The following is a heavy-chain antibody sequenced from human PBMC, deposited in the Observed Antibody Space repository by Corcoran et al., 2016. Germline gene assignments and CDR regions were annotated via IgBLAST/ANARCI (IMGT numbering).Heavy chain of an antibody. Sequence: QVQLQESGPGLVKPSQTLSLTCTVSGGSLSTSGYYWSWIRQHPGKGLEWIGYIYYSGSTYYNPSLESRVSISVDRSENQFSLKLSSVTAADTAVYYCAREVDCSSTSCYFIDYWGQGTLVTVSS. V-gene: IGHV4-31*03. D-gene: IGHD2-2*01. CDR2: IYYSGST. CDR3: AREVDCSSTSCYFIDY. J-gene: IGHJ4*02. CDR1: GGSLSTSGYY.